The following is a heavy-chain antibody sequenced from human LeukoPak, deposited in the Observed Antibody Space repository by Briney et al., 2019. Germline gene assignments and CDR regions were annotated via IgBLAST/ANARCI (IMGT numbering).Heavy chain of an antibody. V-gene: IGHV4-59*01. CDR1: GGSMSIYY. Sequence: SETLSLTCTVSGGSMSIYYWRWIRQPPGKGLVWIGYIYYSGSTNYNPSLKSRVTISVDTSKNQFSLKLSSVTAADTAVYYCARDHYSSHGMDVWGQGTTVTVSS. CDR3: ARDHYSSHGMDV. D-gene: IGHD2-2*01. J-gene: IGHJ6*02. CDR2: IYYSGST.